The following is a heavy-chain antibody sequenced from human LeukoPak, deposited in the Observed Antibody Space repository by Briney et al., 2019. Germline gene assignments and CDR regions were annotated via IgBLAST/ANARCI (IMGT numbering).Heavy chain of an antibody. J-gene: IGHJ4*02. D-gene: IGHD6-19*01. Sequence: SVKVSCKASGFTFTSSAMQWVRPARGQRLEWIGWIVVGSGNTNYAQKFQERVTITRDMSTSTAYMELSSLRSEDTAVYYCAAAVAGTFDFDYWVQGTLVTVSS. V-gene: IGHV1-58*02. CDR3: AAAVAGTFDFDY. CDR1: GFTFTSSA. CDR2: IVVGSGNT.